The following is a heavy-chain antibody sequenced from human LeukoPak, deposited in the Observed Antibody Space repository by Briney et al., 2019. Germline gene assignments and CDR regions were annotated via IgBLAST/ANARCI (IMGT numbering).Heavy chain of an antibody. J-gene: IGHJ4*02. V-gene: IGHV1-2*02. CDR3: ARSQRRAYYCDSSGYYSAFDY. D-gene: IGHD3-22*01. CDR1: GYTFTGYY. CDR2: INPNSGGT. Sequence: ASVKVSCKASGYTFTGYYMHWVRQAPGQGLEWMGWINPNSGGTNYAQKFQGRVTMTRDTSISTAYMELSRLRSDDTAVYYCARSQRRAYYCDSSGYYSAFDYWGQGTLVTVSS.